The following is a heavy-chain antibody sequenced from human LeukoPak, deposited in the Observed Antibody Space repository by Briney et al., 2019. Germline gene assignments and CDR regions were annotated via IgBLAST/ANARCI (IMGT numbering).Heavy chain of an antibody. Sequence: GSSVKVSCKASGGTFISYAISWVRQAPGQGLEWMGGIIPIFGTANYAQKFQGRVTITADESTSTAYMELSSLRSEDTAVYYCARRRGAVTISWFDPWGQGTLVTVSS. CDR3: ARRRGAVTISWFDP. CDR1: GGTFISYA. D-gene: IGHD4-11*01. J-gene: IGHJ5*02. CDR2: IIPIFGTA. V-gene: IGHV1-69*01.